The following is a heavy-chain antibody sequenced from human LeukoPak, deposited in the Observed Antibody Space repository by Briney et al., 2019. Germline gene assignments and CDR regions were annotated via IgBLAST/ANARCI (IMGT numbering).Heavy chain of an antibody. CDR2: IKQDGSEK. D-gene: IGHD1-26*01. Sequence: GGSLRLSCVASGFSFSTYGMSWVRQAPGKGLEWVANIKQDGSEKYYVDSVKGRFTISRDNAKNSLYLHMNSLRVEDTAVYYCAPASRSVSSSDWGQGTLVTVSS. CDR1: GFSFSTYG. J-gene: IGHJ4*02. CDR3: APASRSVSSSD. V-gene: IGHV3-7*01.